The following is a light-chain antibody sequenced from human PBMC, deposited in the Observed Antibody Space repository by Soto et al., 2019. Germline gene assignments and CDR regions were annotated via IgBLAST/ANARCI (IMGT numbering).Light chain of an antibody. CDR1: QSVSSN. CDR3: KPYNTWTGQ. CDR2: GAS. Sequence: EIVMTQSPATLSVSPGERATLSCRASQSVSSNLAWYQQKPGQAPRLLIYGASTSATGIPDRFSGSGSGTEFTLTISSLQSEDFAVYYCKPYNTWTGQVGPGNKVDI. J-gene: IGKJ3*01. V-gene: IGKV3D-15*01.